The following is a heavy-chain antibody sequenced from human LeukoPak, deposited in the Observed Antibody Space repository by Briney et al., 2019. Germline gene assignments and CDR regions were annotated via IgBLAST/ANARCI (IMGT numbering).Heavy chain of an antibody. CDR2: ISSSRSII. CDR1: GFTFNNYD. J-gene: IGHJ4*02. CDR3: ARSIDIDY. D-gene: IGHD2-21*01. V-gene: IGHV3-48*01. Sequence: GGSLRLSCAASGFTFNNYDMNWVRQARGKGLEWVSYISSSRSIIYYADVVEGRFNISRDIAKNSLYLQMTSLRAEDTAVYYCARSIDIDYWGQGTLVTVSS.